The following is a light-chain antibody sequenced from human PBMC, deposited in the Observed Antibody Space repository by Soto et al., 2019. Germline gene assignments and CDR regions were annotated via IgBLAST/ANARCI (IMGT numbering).Light chain of an antibody. CDR3: TSYASSVNYV. J-gene: IGLJ1*01. Sequence: QSALTQPASVSGSPGQSITISCTGTSDDVGAFNYVSWYQQHQGKAPKLMIFEVSRRPSGVSNRFSGSKSGNTASLTISGLQAEDEADYYCTSYASSVNYVFGTGTKVTVL. CDR1: SDDVGAFNY. V-gene: IGLV2-14*01. CDR2: EVS.